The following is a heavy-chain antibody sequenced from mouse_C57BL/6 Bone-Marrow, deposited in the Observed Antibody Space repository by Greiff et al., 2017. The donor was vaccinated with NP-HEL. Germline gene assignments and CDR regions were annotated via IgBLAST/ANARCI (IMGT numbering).Heavy chain of an antibody. J-gene: IGHJ2*01. CDR2: ISSGGSYT. CDR3: ARGGTSDY. V-gene: IGHV5-6*01. D-gene: IGHD3-3*01. Sequence: EVKLVESGGDLVKPGGSLKLSCAASGFTFSSYGMSWVRQTPDKRLEWVATISSGGSYTYYPDSVKGRFAISRDNAKNTLYLQRSSLKSEDTAMYYCARGGTSDYWGQGTTLTVSS. CDR1: GFTFSSYG.